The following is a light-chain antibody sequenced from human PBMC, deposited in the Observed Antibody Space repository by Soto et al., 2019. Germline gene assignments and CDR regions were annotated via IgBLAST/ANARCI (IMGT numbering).Light chain of an antibody. J-gene: IGKJ1*01. CDR3: QHSYYTPWT. CDR2: GAS. CDR1: QPISTF. Sequence: DIQMTQSPSSLSASLGDRVTITCRASQPISTFLNWYQRKTGRAPKLLIYGASTLHSGVPSRFSGSGSGTDFTLTISSLRPEDFATYYCQHSYYTPWTFGQGTKVDIK. V-gene: IGKV1-39*01.